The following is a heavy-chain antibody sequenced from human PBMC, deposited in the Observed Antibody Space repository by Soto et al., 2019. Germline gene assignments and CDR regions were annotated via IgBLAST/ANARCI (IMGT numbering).Heavy chain of an antibody. J-gene: IGHJ4*02. V-gene: IGHV3-66*01. Sequence: EVLLEESGGGLVQPGGSLRLSCAASGFTASNNYMAWVRQAPGKGLEWVSVIQGGGSISYADSVRDRFTISRDSSKNTVLLQMNSLRPEDTAVYFCARGEGSGSNALGYWGQGTLVTVSS. D-gene: IGHD3-10*01. CDR1: GFTASNNY. CDR3: ARGEGSGSNALGY. CDR2: IQGGGSI.